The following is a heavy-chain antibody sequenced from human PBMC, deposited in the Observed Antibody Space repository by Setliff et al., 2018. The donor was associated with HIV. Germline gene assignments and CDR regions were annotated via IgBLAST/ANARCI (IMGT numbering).Heavy chain of an antibody. J-gene: IGHJ3*02. CDR1: GFTFSSYA. CDR3: AKVGLYDSFGYANGLPDAFDT. D-gene: IGHD3-22*01. Sequence: GGSLRLSCAASGFTFSSYAMHWVRQAPGKGLEWVAVISYDGTNKYFADSVKGRFTISRDNPKNTLYLQMNSLRGDDTAMYYCAKVGLYDSFGYANGLPDAFDTWGQGTMVTVSS. V-gene: IGHV3-30-3*01. CDR2: ISYDGTNK.